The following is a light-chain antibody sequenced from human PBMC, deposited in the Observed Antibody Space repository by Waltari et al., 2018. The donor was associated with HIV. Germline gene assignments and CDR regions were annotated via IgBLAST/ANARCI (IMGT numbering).Light chain of an antibody. Sequence: QSALTQPASVSGSPGQSITISCTGTSSDVGSYNLVSWYQQHPGQAPTLMIYEVTKRPEGVSNRFSGSKSGNTASLTISGLQAEDEGDYHCCSYAGTSILVFGGGTKLTVL. V-gene: IGLV2-23*02. CDR3: CSYAGTSILV. J-gene: IGLJ3*02. CDR1: SSDVGSYNL. CDR2: EVT.